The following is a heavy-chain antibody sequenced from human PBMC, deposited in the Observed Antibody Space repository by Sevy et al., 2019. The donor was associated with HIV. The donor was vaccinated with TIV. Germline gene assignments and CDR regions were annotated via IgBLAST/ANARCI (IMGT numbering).Heavy chain of an antibody. D-gene: IGHD2-15*01. CDR2: IYYSGST. CDR3: ARRNGGRFDY. V-gene: IGHV4-30-4*01. J-gene: IGHJ4*02. CDR1: GGSISSADYY. Sequence: SETLSLTCTVSGGSISSADYYWSWIRQPPGKGLEWIGYIYYSGSTYYNPSLKSRVTISVDTPKNQFSLKLSSVTAADTAVYYCARRNGGRFDYWVQGTLVTVSS.